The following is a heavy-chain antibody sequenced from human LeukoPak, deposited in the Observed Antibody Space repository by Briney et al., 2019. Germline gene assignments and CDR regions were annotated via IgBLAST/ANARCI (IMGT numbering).Heavy chain of an antibody. CDR2: IKSKTDGGTT. Sequence: GGSLRLSCAASGFTFSNAWMSWVRQAPGKGLEWVGRIKSKTDGGTTDYAAPVKGRFTISRDDSKNTLYLQMNSLKTEDTAVYYCTYYYDSSGYFGYWGQGTLVIVSS. V-gene: IGHV3-15*01. CDR1: GFTFSNAW. J-gene: IGHJ4*02. CDR3: TYYYDSSGYFGY. D-gene: IGHD3-22*01.